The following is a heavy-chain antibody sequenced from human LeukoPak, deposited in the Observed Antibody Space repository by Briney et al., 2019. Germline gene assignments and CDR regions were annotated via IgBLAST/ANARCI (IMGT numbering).Heavy chain of an antibody. CDR2: IKQDGSEK. CDR3: ARDRGSSGLHYFDY. Sequence: GGSPRLSCAASGFTFSSYWMSWVRQAPGKGLEWVANIKQDGSEKYYVDSVKGRFTISRDNAKNSLYLQMNSLRAEDTAVYYCARDRGSSGLHYFDYWGQGTLVTVSS. D-gene: IGHD6-19*01. V-gene: IGHV3-7*01. J-gene: IGHJ4*02. CDR1: GFTFSSYW.